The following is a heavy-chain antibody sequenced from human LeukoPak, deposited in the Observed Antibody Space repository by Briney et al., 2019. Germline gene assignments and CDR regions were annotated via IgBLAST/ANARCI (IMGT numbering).Heavy chain of an antibody. CDR2: IYTSGST. CDR3: AREDYYGSGSYQKFDY. Sequence: SETLSLTCTVSGGSISSYYWSWIRQPAGKGLEWIGRIYTSGSTNYNPSLKSRVTMSVDTSKNRFSLKLSSVTAADTAVYYCAREDYYGSGSYQKFDYWGQGTLVTVSS. V-gene: IGHV4-4*07. CDR1: GGSISSYY. D-gene: IGHD3-10*01. J-gene: IGHJ4*02.